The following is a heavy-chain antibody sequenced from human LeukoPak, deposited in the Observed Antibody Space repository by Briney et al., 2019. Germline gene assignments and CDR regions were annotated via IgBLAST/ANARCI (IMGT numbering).Heavy chain of an antibody. V-gene: IGHV1-46*01. CDR1: GHTFTSYY. CDR2: INPSGGST. D-gene: IGHD3-9*01. J-gene: IGHJ4*02. CDR3: ARDQGLTGYFDY. Sequence: ASVKVSCKTSGHTFTSYYMHWVRQAPGQGLEWMGIINPSGGSTSYAQKFQGRVTMTRDTSTSTVYMELSSLRSEDTAVYYCARDQGLTGYFDYWGQGALVTVSS.